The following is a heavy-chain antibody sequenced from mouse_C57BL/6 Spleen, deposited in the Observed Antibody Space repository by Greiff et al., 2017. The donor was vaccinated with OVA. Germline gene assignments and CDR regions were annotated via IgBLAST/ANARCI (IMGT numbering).Heavy chain of an antibody. Sequence: QVQLQQPGAELVMPGASVKLSCKASGYTFTSYWMHWVKQRPGQGLEWIGEIAPSDSYTNYNQQFKGKSTLTVDKSSSTAYMPLSSLTSEDSAVYYCSTKDAMDYWGQGTSVTVSS. J-gene: IGHJ4*01. D-gene: IGHD1-1*01. CDR2: IAPSDSYT. V-gene: IGHV1-69*01. CDR1: GYTFTSYW. CDR3: STKDAMDY.